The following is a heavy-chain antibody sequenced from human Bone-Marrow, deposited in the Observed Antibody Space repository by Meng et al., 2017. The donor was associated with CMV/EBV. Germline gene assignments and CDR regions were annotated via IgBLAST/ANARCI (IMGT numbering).Heavy chain of an antibody. CDR3: ARVNDDFCDFWNGYLDI. J-gene: IGHJ4*02. CDR2: ITSRGTYI. Sequence: GGSLRLTCAVSGFTFSTYSLSWVRQAPGMGLEWVSSITSRGTYIYNADSLNGRFTISSDNAKNSLSLQMNSLRAEDTAVYYCARVNDDFCDFWNGYLDIWGQGTLVTVSS. V-gene: IGHV3-21*01. D-gene: IGHD3-3*01. CDR1: GFTFSTYS.